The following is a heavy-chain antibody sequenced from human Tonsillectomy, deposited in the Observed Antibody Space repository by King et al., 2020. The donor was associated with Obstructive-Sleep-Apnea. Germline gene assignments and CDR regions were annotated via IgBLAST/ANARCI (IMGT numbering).Heavy chain of an antibody. CDR3: ARFGFWSGYGYYGLDV. CDR1: GFSLSTSGMC. Sequence: VTLKESGPALVKPTQTLTLTCTFSGFSLSTSGMCVSWIRQPPGKALEWLALIDWDDDKYYSTSLKTRLTISKDTSKNQVVLTMTDMDAVDTATYYCARFGFWSGYGYYGLDVWGQGTTVTVSS. V-gene: IGHV2-70*01. J-gene: IGHJ6*02. CDR2: IDWDDDK. D-gene: IGHD3-3*01.